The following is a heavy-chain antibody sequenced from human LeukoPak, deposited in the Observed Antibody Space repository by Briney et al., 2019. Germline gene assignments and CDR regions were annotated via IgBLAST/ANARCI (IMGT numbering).Heavy chain of an antibody. V-gene: IGHV3-33*01. D-gene: IGHD3-10*01. CDR2: IWYDGSNK. Sequence: PGRSLRPSCAASGLTFSGYGMRWVRQDPGKGLEWVAVIWYDGSNKYYADSVKGRFTISRDNSKNTLYLQMNSLKAEDTAVYYCARPPMVRGVIITGDDVFDIWGQGTMVTVSS. CDR3: ARPPMVRGVIITGDDVFDI. CDR1: GLTFSGYG. J-gene: IGHJ3*02.